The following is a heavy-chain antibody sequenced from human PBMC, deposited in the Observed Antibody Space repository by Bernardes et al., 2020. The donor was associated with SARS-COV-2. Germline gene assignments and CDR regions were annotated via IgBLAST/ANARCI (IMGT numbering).Heavy chain of an antibody. CDR2: IYHSGST. V-gene: IGHV4-59*08. Sequence: SETLSLTCTVSGDSINYYYWSWIRQPPGRGLEWIGHIYHSGSTNYNPSLKSRVSISIDTSKKQFSLKLSSVTAADTAVYYCARHAKICTNGVCQTYYYYALDVWGQGTTVTVSS. CDR1: GDSINYYY. J-gene: IGHJ6*02. CDR3: ARHAKICTNGVCQTYYYYALDV. D-gene: IGHD2-8*01.